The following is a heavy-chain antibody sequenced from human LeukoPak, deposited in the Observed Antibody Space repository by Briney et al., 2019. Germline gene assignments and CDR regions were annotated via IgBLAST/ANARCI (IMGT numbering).Heavy chain of an antibody. Sequence: SETLSLTCTVSGGSISSDDYYWSWIRQPPGKGLEWIGYIHYSGSTYYYNPSLKSRVTISVDTSKIQFSLKLSSVTAADTAVYYCARGEYYDSSGYWYWGQGTLVTVSS. J-gene: IGHJ4*02. CDR3: ARGEYYDSSGYWY. CDR2: IHYSGSTY. CDR1: GGSISSDDYY. D-gene: IGHD3-22*01. V-gene: IGHV4-30-4*02.